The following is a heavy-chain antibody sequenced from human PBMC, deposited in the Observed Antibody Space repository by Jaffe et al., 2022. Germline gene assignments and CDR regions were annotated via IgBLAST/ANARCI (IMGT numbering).Heavy chain of an antibody. CDR2: IYHSGST. J-gene: IGHJ5*02. CDR3: ARHPLYVWDNEGWFDP. CDR1: GYSISSGYY. D-gene: IGHD3-16*01. V-gene: IGHV4-38-2*01. Sequence: QVQLQESGPGLVKPSETLSLTCAVSGYSISSGYYWGWIRQPPGKGLEWIGSIYHSGSTYYNPSLKSRVTISVDTSKNQFSLKLSSVTAADTAVYYCARHPLYVWDNEGWFDPWGQGTLVTVSS.